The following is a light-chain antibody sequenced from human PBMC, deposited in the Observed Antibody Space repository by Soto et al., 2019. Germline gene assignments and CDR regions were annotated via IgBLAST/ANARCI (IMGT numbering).Light chain of an antibody. Sequence: SALTQPASVSGSPGQSITISCTGTSSDVGDNDYVSWYQQHPGKAPKLMIFDVSYRPSGVSNRFSGSKSGNTASLTISGLQAEDEADYYCCSYTISSTYVFGTGTKVTVL. V-gene: IGLV2-14*03. CDR3: CSYTISSTYV. CDR2: DVS. J-gene: IGLJ1*01. CDR1: SSDVGDNDY.